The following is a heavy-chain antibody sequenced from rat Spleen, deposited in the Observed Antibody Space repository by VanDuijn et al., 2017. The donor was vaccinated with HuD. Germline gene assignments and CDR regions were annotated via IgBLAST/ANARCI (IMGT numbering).Heavy chain of an antibody. D-gene: IGHD1-11*01. CDR2: IIYDGGNT. J-gene: IGHJ2*01. CDR3: ARHYGRYGDWFAY. V-gene: IGHV5-17*01. CDR1: GFTFSDYA. Sequence: EVQLVESGGGLVQPGRSLKFSCAASGFTFSDYAMAWVRQAPKKGLEWVATIIYDGGNTYYRDSVKGRFTISRDNAKSTLYLQMDSLRSEDTATYYCARHYGRYGDWFAYWGQGVMVTVSS.